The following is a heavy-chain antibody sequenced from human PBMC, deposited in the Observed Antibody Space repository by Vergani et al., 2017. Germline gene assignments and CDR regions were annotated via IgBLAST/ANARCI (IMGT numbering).Heavy chain of an antibody. D-gene: IGHD1-26*01. J-gene: IGHJ3*02. CDR3: ARGTFLHAFDN. V-gene: IGHV4-61*02. Sequence: QVQLHESGPGLVKPSETLSLICSVSGVSMQSGSFYWTWIRQTAERRLEWMGRVYSSGSTSYNPSIKSRITMSLDTSKNQFSLSLSSVTAADTAVYYCARGTFLHAFDNWGQGTVVTVSS. CDR2: VYSSGST. CDR1: GVSMQSGSFY.